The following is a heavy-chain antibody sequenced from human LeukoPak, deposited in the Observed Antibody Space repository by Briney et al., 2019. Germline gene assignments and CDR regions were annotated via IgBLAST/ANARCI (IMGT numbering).Heavy chain of an antibody. Sequence: ASVKVSCKASGGTFSSYAISWVRQAPGQGLEWMGGIIPIFGTANYAQKFQGRVAITADESTSTAYMELSSLRSEDTAVYYCASVVRSGTTNYYYYGTDVWGKGTTVTVSS. V-gene: IGHV1-69*13. D-gene: IGHD1-1*01. CDR2: IIPIFGTA. CDR1: GGTFSSYA. J-gene: IGHJ6*04. CDR3: ASVVRSGTTNYYYYGTDV.